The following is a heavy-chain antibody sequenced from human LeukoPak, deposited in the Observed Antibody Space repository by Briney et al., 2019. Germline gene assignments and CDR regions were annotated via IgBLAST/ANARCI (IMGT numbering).Heavy chain of an antibody. CDR2: IYPGDSDT. J-gene: IGHJ3*02. CDR1: GYSFTSYW. V-gene: IGHV5-51*01. Sequence: GESLQISCKGSGYSFTSYWIGWVRPMPGKGLEWMGIIYPGDSDTRYSPSFQGQVTISADKSISTAYLQWSSLKASDTAMYYCARHGTEGTMVVVVPGAFDIWGQGTMVAVSS. D-gene: IGHD3-22*01. CDR3: ARHGTEGTMVVVVPGAFDI.